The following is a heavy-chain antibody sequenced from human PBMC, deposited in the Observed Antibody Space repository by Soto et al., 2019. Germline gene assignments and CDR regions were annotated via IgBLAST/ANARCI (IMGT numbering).Heavy chain of an antibody. CDR2: MNPNSGNT. CDR3: AVLNLAPYAFWSGYYYYYYMDV. Sequence: GASVKVSCKASGYTFTSYDINWVRQATGQGLEWMGWMNPNSGNTGYAQKFQGRVTMTRNTSISTAYMELSSLRSEDTAVYYCAVLNLAPYAFWSGYYYYYYMDVWGKGTTVTVSS. V-gene: IGHV1-8*01. J-gene: IGHJ6*03. D-gene: IGHD3-3*01. CDR1: GYTFTSYD.